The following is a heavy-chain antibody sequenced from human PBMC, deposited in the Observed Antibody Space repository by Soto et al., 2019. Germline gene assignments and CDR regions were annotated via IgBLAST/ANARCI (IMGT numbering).Heavy chain of an antibody. CDR2: ISRTGENT. V-gene: IGHV3-23*01. CDR1: GFTFTTYA. Sequence: EVQLLESGGGLVQPGGSLRLSCEASGFTFTTYAMSWVRQAPGKGLEWVSAISRTGENTHYADFVKGRFTISRDNSKTTLYLQMNSLRAEDTAVYYCVKLRTDWVNEVFEMWGQGTMVTVSS. J-gene: IGHJ3*02. CDR3: VKLRTDWVNEVFEM. D-gene: IGHD3-9*01.